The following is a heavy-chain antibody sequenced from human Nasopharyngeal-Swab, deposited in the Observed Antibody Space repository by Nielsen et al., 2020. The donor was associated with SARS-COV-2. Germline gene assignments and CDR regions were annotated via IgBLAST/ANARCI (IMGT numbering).Heavy chain of an antibody. CDR3: ATALTIFGADHYYYYYGMDV. CDR2: FDPEDGET. Sequence: ASVKVSCKVSGYTLTELSMHWVRQAPGKGLEWVGGFDPEDGETIYAQKFQGRVTMTEDTSTDTAYMELSSLRSEDTAVYYCATALTIFGADHYYYYYGMDVWGQGTTVTVSS. J-gene: IGHJ6*02. V-gene: IGHV1-24*01. D-gene: IGHD3-3*01. CDR1: GYTLTELS.